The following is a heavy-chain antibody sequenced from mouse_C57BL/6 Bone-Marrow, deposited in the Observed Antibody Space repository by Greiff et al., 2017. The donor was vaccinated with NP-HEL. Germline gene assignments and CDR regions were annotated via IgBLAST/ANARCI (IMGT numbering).Heavy chain of an antibody. CDR1: GYTFTSYW. Sequence: QVQLQQPGAELVKPGASVKLSCKASGYTFTSYWMQWVKQRPGQGLEWIGEIDPSDSYTNYNQKFKGKATLTVDTSSSTAYMQLSSLTSEDSAVYYCALITTVVAFDYWGQGTTLTVSS. V-gene: IGHV1-50*01. D-gene: IGHD1-1*01. J-gene: IGHJ2*01. CDR2: IDPSDSYT. CDR3: ALITTVVAFDY.